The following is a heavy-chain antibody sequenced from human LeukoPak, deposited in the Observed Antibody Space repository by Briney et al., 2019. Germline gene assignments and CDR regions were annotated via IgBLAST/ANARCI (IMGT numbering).Heavy chain of an antibody. D-gene: IGHD3-10*01. V-gene: IGHV4-30-2*03. CDR1: GGSISSGGYS. J-gene: IGHJ4*02. CDR2: IYYSGST. Sequence: SETLSLTCAVSGGSISSGGYSWSWIRQPPGKGLEWIGYIYYSGSTYYNPFLKSRVTISVDTSKNQFSLKLSSVTAADTAVYYCARGGFEIYYFDYWGQGTLVTVSS. CDR3: ARGGFEIYYFDY.